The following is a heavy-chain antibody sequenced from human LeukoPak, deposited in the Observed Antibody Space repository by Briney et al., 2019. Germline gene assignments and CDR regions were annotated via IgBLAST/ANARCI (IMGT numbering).Heavy chain of an antibody. J-gene: IGHJ5*02. V-gene: IGHV4-39*01. CDR2: IYYSGST. Sequence: SETLSLTCTVSGGSISSSSYYWGWIRQPPGKGLEWIGSIYYSGSTYYNPSLKSRVTISVDTSKNQFSLKLSSVTAADTAVYYCARLRYCSGGSCYSVSPVPWFDPWGQGTLVTVSS. CDR1: GGSISSSSYY. CDR3: ARLRYCSGGSCYSVSPVPWFDP. D-gene: IGHD2-15*01.